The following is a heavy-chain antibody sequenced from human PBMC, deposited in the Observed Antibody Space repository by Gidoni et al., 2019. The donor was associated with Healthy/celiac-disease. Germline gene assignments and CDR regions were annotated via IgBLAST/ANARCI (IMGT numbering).Heavy chain of an antibody. D-gene: IGHD5-18*01. V-gene: IGHV3-15*01. CDR3: TTRWGYSYPIDY. Sequence: EVQLVASGGDLVKPGGSLRLSCAASGFTFSNAWMSWVRQAPGKGLEWVGRIKSKTDGGTTDYAAPVKGRFTISRDDSKNTLYLQMNSLKTEDTAVYYCTTRWGYSYPIDYWGQGTLVTVSS. J-gene: IGHJ4*02. CDR2: IKSKTDGGTT. CDR1: GFTFSNAW.